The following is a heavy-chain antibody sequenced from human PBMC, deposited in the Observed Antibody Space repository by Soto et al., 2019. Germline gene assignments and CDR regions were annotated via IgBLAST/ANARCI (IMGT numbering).Heavy chain of an antibody. Sequence: PGGSLRLSCAASGFTFSDYYMSWIRQAPGKGLEWVSYISSSGSTIYYADSVKGRFTISRDNAKNSLYLQMNSLRAEDTAVYYCATSRSSSSWYMGFDYWGQGTLVTVSS. CDR2: ISSSGSTI. CDR3: ATSRSSSSWYMGFDY. J-gene: IGHJ4*02. D-gene: IGHD6-13*01. CDR1: GFTFSDYY. V-gene: IGHV3-11*01.